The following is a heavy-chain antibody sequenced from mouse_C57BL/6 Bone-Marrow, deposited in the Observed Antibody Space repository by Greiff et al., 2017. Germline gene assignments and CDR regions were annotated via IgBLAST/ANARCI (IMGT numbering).Heavy chain of an antibody. CDR3: ARPQLGPWYFDV. Sequence: VQLQQPGAELVKPGASVKMSCKASGYTFTSYWITWVKQRPGQGLEWIGDIYPGSGSTNYNEKFKSKATLTVDTSSSTAYMQLSSLTSEDSAVYYCARPQLGPWYFDVWGTGTTVTVSS. CDR1: GYTFTSYW. V-gene: IGHV1-55*01. CDR2: IYPGSGST. J-gene: IGHJ1*03. D-gene: IGHD4-1*02.